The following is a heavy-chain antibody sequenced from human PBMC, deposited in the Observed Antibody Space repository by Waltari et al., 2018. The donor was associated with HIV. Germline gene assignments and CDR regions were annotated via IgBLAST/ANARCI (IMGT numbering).Heavy chain of an antibody. CDR2: MNPNSGNT. J-gene: IGHJ6*02. D-gene: IGHD2-15*01. CDR3: ARVFGYCSGGSCYHYYYGMDV. Sequence: QVQLVQSGAEVKKPGASVKVSCKASGYTFTSYDINWVRQATGQGLEWMGWMNPNSGNTGYAQKFQGRVTMTRNTSISTAYMGLSSLRSEDTAVYYCARVFGYCSGGSCYHYYYGMDVWGQGTTVTVSS. CDR1: GYTFTSYD. V-gene: IGHV1-8*01.